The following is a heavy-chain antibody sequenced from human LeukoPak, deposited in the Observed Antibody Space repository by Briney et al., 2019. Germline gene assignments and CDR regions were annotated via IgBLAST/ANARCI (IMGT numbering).Heavy chain of an antibody. J-gene: IGHJ4*02. CDR2: ISWNSGSI. V-gene: IGHV3-9*01. D-gene: IGHD5-18*01. CDR3: AKDQGRYSYGDFDY. CDR1: GFTFDDYA. Sequence: GGSLRLSCAASGFTFDDYAMHWVRQAPGKGLEGVSGISWNSGSIGYADSVKGRFTISRDNAKNSLYLQMNSLRAEDTALYYCAKDQGRYSYGDFDYWGQGTLVTVSS.